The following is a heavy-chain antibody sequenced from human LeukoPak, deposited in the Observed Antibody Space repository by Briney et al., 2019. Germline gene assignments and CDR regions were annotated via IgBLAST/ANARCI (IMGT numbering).Heavy chain of an antibody. CDR3: AAGRLYSLIDF. CDR1: EYTLTELS. J-gene: IGHJ4*02. D-gene: IGHD5-18*01. V-gene: IGHV1-24*01. CDR2: SDPEDGEA. Sequence: ASVKVSCKVSEYTLTELSMHWVRQTPEKGLEWMGGSDPEDGEAIYAEKFQDRVIMTEDTSTDTAYMELSSLKSADTAVYYCAAGRLYSLIDFWGQGTLVAVSS.